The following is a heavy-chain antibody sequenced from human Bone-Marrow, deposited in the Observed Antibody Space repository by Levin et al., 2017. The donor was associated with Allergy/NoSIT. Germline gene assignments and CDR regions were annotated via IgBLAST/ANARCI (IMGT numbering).Heavy chain of an antibody. CDR3: TTEWGY. CDR2: ISATTDGGAP. V-gene: IGHV3-15*01. CDR1: GFTFRNTW. D-gene: IGHD1-26*01. J-gene: IGHJ4*02. Sequence: GESLKISCATSGFTFRNTWMSWVRRAPGKGLQWVGRISATTDGGAPDYAAPVKGRSFISRDDSKATVYLEINGLKIEDTAVYYCTTEWGYWGQGTLVTVSS.